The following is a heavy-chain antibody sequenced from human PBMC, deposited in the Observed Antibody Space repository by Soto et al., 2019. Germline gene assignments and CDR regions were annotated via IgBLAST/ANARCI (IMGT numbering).Heavy chain of an antibody. CDR1: GFTFSSYS. CDR3: ASGVKYSGPPRDYSSSWYAGATI. Sequence: GGSLRLSCAASGFTFSSYSMNWVRQAPGKGLEWVSSISSSSSYIYYADSVKGRFTISRDNAKNSLYLQMNSLRAEDTAVYYCASGVKYSGPPRDYSSSWYAGATIWGQGTMVTVSS. J-gene: IGHJ3*02. V-gene: IGHV3-21*01. D-gene: IGHD6-13*01. CDR2: ISSSSSYI.